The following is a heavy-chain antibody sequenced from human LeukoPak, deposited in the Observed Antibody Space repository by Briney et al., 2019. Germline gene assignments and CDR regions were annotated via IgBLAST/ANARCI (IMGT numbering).Heavy chain of an antibody. Sequence: GGSLRLSCAASGFTFSSYSMNWVRQAPGKGLEWVSYISSSSSTIYYADSVKGRFTISRDNAKNSLYLQMNSLRAEDTAVYYCARSRTYYYDSSGLSLPYYFDYWGQGTLVTVSS. CDR3: ARSRTYYYDSSGLSLPYYFDY. D-gene: IGHD3-22*01. V-gene: IGHV3-48*01. CDR2: ISSSSSTI. J-gene: IGHJ4*02. CDR1: GFTFSSYS.